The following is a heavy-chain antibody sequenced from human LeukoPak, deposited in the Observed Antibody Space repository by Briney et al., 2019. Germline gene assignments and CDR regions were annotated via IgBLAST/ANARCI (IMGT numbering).Heavy chain of an antibody. Sequence: GGSLRLSCPASGFVFSLLAMSWLRQPPGEWMGSVSTIIANSGATAYAASVRGRFTISRDNSKNKLYLQLNRLRAEDTAVYYCAKPISGGLAVTADWFDPWGQGTLVVVSS. CDR2: IIANSGAT. V-gene: IGHV3-23*01. CDR1: GFVFSLLA. CDR3: AKPISGGLAVTADWFDP. D-gene: IGHD6-19*01. J-gene: IGHJ5*01.